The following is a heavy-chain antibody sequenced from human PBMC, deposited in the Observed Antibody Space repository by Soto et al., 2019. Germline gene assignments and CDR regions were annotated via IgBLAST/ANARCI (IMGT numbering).Heavy chain of an antibody. CDR3: ARHVYYDVLKKNY. CDR1: GCNFANYW. CDR2: IYPGNSDT. Sequence: PGESLKISCKGSGCNFANYWIGWVRQMPGKGLEWMGIIYPGNSDTRYSPSFQGQVTISADTSISTAYLEWSSLKASDTAIYYCARHVYYDVLKKNYWGQGTLVTVS. D-gene: IGHD3-9*01. J-gene: IGHJ4*02. V-gene: IGHV5-51*01.